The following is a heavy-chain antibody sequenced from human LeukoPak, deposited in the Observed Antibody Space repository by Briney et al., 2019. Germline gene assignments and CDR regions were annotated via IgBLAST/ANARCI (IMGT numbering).Heavy chain of an antibody. CDR1: GGSFSGYY. J-gene: IGHJ4*02. Sequence: PSETLSLTCAVYGGSFSGYYWSWIRQPPGKGLEWIGEINHSGSTNYNPSLKSRVTISVDTSKNQFSLKLSSVTAADTAVYYCARGRRGSCWVSPGYYFDYWGQGTLVTVSS. CDR3: ARGRRGSCWVSPGYYFDY. D-gene: IGHD6-19*01. CDR2: INHSGST. V-gene: IGHV4-34*01.